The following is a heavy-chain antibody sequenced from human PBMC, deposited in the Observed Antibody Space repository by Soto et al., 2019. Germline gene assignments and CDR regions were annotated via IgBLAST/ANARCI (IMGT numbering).Heavy chain of an antibody. Sequence: PSETLSLTCTVSGGSISSGDYYWSWIRQPPGKGLEWIGYIYYSGSTYYNPSLKSRVTISVDTSKNQFSLKLSSVTAADTAVYYCARDHYDSSGENWFDPWGQGTLVTVSS. CDR2: IYYSGST. CDR3: ARDHYDSSGENWFDP. V-gene: IGHV4-30-4*01. CDR1: GGSISSGDYY. J-gene: IGHJ5*02. D-gene: IGHD3-22*01.